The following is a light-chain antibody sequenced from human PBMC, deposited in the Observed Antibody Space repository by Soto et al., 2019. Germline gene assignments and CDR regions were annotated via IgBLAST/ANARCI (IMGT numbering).Light chain of an antibody. J-gene: IGKJ1*01. CDR3: QQYKNWWT. CDR1: QSVDGN. CDR2: GAS. V-gene: IGKV3-15*01. Sequence: EILMTQSPATLSVSPGERATLSCRASQSVDGNLAWYQQKPGQAPRLLIYGASTRATGISARFSGSGSGTEFTLTISSLQSEDFGGYNCQQYKNWWTFGQGTKGDIK.